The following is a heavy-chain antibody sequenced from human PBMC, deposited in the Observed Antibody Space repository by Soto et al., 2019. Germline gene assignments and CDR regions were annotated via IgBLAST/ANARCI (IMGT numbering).Heavy chain of an antibody. V-gene: IGHV3-23*01. CDR2: ISGSGGST. CDR3: AKDRPINYYYYYGMDV. J-gene: IGHJ6*02. CDR1: GFTFSSYA. Sequence: GGSLRLSCAASGFTFSSYAMSWVRQAPGKGLEWVSAISGSGGSTYYADSVKGRFTISRDNSKNTLYLQMNSLRAEDTAVYYCAKDRPINYYYYYGMDVWGQGTTVTVSS.